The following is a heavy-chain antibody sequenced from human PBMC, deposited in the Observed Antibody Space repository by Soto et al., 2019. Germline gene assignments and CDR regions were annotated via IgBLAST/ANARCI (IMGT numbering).Heavy chain of an antibody. CDR2: VYYGGAIFYSGNI. J-gene: IGHJ3*02. D-gene: IGHD3-3*02. Sequence: SETLSLTCTVSADSISSSNSHWGWTRQPPGKGLEYIGSVYYGGAIFYSGNIYYNPSLKSRVTISVDTSKNQFSLRLSSVTAADTGVYYCVRYDRINMKPYSPEGFHIWGQGTMVTVSS. V-gene: IGHV4-39*01. CDR1: ADSISSSNSH. CDR3: VRYDRINMKPYSPEGFHI.